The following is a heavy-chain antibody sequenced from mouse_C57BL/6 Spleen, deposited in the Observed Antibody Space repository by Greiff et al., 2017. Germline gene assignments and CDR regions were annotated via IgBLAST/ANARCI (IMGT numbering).Heavy chain of an antibody. V-gene: IGHV1-53*01. D-gene: IGHD2-4*01. CDR3: AKGDYGGGYAMDD. CDR2: INPSNGGT. CDR1: GYTFTSYW. Sequence: QVQLQQPGTELVKPGASVKLSCKASGYTFTSYWMHWVKQRPGQGLEWIGNINPSNGGTNYNEKFKSKATLTVDKSSSTAYMQLSSLTSEDSAVYYGAKGDYGGGYAMDDWGQGTSVTVSS. J-gene: IGHJ4*01.